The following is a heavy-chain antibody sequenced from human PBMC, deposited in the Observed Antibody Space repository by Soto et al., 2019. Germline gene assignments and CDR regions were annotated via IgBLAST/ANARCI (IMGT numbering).Heavy chain of an antibody. J-gene: IGHJ3*02. D-gene: IGHD5-12*01. CDR1: GYSISNGYY. Sequence: SETLSLTCAVSGYSISNGYYWGWIRQPPGEGLEWIGEINHSGSTNYNPSLKSRVTISVDTSKNQFSLKLSSVTAADTAVYYCARVRRWLQRGAFDIWGQGTMVTVSS. CDR2: INHSGST. CDR3: ARVRRWLQRGAFDI. V-gene: IGHV4-38-2*01.